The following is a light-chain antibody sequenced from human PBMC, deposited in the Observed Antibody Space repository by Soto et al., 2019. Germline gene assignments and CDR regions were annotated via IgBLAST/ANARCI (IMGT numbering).Light chain of an antibody. CDR3: CSFAGGSIPGSYSVYI. Sequence: QSALTQPRSLSGSPGQSVTISCTGTSTDVGSYNYVSWYQQHPGKAPKLMIFDVTERPSGVPVRFSGSKSGNTASLTISGLQAEDEADYLCCSFAGGSIPGSYSVYILGRGTKVT. V-gene: IGLV2-11*01. CDR2: DVT. CDR1: STDVGSYNY. J-gene: IGLJ1*01.